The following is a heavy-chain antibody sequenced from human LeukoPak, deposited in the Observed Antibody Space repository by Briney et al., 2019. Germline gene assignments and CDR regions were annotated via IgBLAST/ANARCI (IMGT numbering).Heavy chain of an antibody. CDR1: GGSVSSGSYY. CDR2: IYYSGST. D-gene: IGHD3-16*01. CDR3: ARVRGSSDY. Sequence: SETLSLTCSVSGGSVSSGSYYWSWIRQPPGKGLELIGYIYYSGSTNYNPSLTSRVTISVDMSKNQFSLKLTSVTTADTAAYYCARVRGSSDYWGQGPLVTVSS. J-gene: IGHJ4*02. V-gene: IGHV4-61*01.